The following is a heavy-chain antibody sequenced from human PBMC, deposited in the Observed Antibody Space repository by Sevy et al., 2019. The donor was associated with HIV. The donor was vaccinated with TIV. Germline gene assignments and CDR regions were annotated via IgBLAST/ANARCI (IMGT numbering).Heavy chain of an antibody. CDR2: ISYDGSNK. J-gene: IGHJ4*02. CDR3: ASEPNYSSSWYYFDY. D-gene: IGHD6-13*01. Sequence: GGSLRLSCAASGFTFSSYAMDWVRQAPGKGLEWVAVISYDGSNKYYADSVKGRFTISRDNSKNTLYLQMNSLRAEDTAVYYCASEPNYSSSWYYFDYWGQGTLVTVSS. CDR1: GFTFSSYA. V-gene: IGHV3-30*04.